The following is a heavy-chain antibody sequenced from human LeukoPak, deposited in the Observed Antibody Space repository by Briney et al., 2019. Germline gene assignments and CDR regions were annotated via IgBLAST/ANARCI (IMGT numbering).Heavy chain of an antibody. J-gene: IGHJ4*02. Sequence: PGGSLRLSCAASGFTFSSYSMNWVRQAPGKGLEWVSSISSSSSYIYYADSVKGRFTISRDNAKNSLYLQMNSLRAEDTAVYYCASEVGGRSRADYWGQGTLVTVSS. D-gene: IGHD3-16*01. V-gene: IGHV3-21*04. CDR2: ISSSSSYI. CDR3: ASEVGGRSRADY. CDR1: GFTFSSYS.